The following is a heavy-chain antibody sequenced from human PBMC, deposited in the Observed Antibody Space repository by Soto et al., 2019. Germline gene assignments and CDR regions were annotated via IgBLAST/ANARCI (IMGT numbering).Heavy chain of an antibody. CDR3: ARSDYYDSSGYPKGCAFDI. CDR2: INPNSGGT. Sequence: RASVKVSCKASGYTFTGYYMHWLRQAPGQGLEWMGWINPNSGGTNYAQKFQGWVTMTRDTSISTAYMELSRLRSDDTAVYYCARSDYYDSSGYPKGCAFDIWGQGTMVTVSS. D-gene: IGHD3-22*01. J-gene: IGHJ3*02. V-gene: IGHV1-2*04. CDR1: GYTFTGYY.